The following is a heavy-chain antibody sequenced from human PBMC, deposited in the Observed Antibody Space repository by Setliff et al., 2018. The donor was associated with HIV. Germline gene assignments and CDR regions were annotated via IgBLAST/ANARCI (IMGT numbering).Heavy chain of an antibody. D-gene: IGHD1-7*01. Sequence: PGGSLRLSCAASGFTLSDHWMHWVRQVPGKGLVWVSRTNNDGSITNYADFVKGRFTMSRDSAKNTLYLQMNSLRVEGTAVYYCVKWNYPNSWGQGTLVTVSS. CDR2: TNNDGSIT. CDR3: VKWNYPNS. CDR1: GFTLSDHW. J-gene: IGHJ4*02. V-gene: IGHV3-74*01.